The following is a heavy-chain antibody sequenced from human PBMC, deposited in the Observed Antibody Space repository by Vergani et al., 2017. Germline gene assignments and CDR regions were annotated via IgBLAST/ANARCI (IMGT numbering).Heavy chain of an antibody. CDR1: GGSFSGYY. CDR3: ARAIFGVVNNNWFDP. CDR2: INHSGST. Sequence: QVQLQQWGAGLLKPSATLSLTCAVYGGSFSGYYWSWIRQPPGKGLEWIGEINHSGSTNYNPSLKSRVTISVDTSKNQFSLKLSSVTAADTAVYYCARAIFGVVNNNWFDPWGQGTLVTVSS. J-gene: IGHJ5*02. V-gene: IGHV4-34*01. D-gene: IGHD3-3*01.